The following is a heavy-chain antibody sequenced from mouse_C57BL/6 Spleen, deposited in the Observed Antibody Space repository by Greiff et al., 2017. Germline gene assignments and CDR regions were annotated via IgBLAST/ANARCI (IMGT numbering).Heavy chain of an antibody. CDR2: INPNNGGT. D-gene: IGHD2-1*01. CDR3: ARSGGNWRYFDY. V-gene: IGHV1-18*01. CDR1: GYTFTDYN. J-gene: IGHJ2*01. Sequence: DVQLQESGPELVKPGASVKIPCKASGYTFTDYNMDWVKQSHGKSLEWIGDINPNNGGTIYNQKFKGKATLTVDKSSSTAYMELRSLTSEDTAVYYCARSGGNWRYFDYWGQGTTLTVSS.